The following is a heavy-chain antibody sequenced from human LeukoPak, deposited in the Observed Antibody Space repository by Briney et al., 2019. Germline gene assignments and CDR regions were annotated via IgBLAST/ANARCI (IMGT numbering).Heavy chain of an antibody. Sequence: GGSLRLSCAASGFTFSSYSMNWVRQAPRKGLEWVSSISSSSSYIYYADSVKGRFTISRDNAKNPLYLQMNSLRAEDTAVYYCAKGASDIVVVTSIYYFDYWGQGTLVTVSS. CDR3: AKGASDIVVVTSIYYFDY. CDR1: GFTFSSYS. V-gene: IGHV3-21*01. D-gene: IGHD2-2*01. J-gene: IGHJ4*02. CDR2: ISSSSSYI.